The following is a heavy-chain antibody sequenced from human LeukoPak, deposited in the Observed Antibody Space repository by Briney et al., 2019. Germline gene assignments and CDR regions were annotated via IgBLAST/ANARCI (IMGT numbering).Heavy chain of an antibody. J-gene: IGHJ4*02. V-gene: IGHV4-34*01. CDR3: ARDYSGSLDY. CDR1: GGSFSGYY. CDR2: INHSGST. D-gene: IGHD3-10*01. Sequence: SETLSLTCAVYGGSFSGYYWNWIRQPPGKGLEWIGEINHSGSTNYNPSLKSRVTISVDTSKNQFSLKLSSVTAADTAVYYCARDYSGSLDYWGQGTLVTVSS.